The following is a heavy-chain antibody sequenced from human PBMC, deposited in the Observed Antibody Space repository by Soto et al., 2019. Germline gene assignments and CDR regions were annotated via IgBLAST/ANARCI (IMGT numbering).Heavy chain of an antibody. V-gene: IGHV4-31*03. CDR2: IYYSGST. CDR3: ARSVAGTAYDY. Sequence: SETLSLTCTVSGGSISSGGYYWSWIRQHPGKGLEWIGYIYYSGSTYYNPSLKSRVTISVDTSKNQFSLKLSSVTAADTAVYYCARSVAGTAYDYWGQGTLVTVSS. D-gene: IGHD6-13*01. CDR1: GGSISSGGYY. J-gene: IGHJ4*02.